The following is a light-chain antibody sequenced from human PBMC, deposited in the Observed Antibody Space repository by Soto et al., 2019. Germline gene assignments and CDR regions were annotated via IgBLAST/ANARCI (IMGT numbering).Light chain of an antibody. CDR3: QSYDTSLSGFYV. V-gene: IGLV1-40*01. CDR2: GNV. Sequence: QSGLTRPPSVSGAPGQRVTSSCTGSSSNIGAGYDVHWYQQLPGTAPKLLIYGNVNRPSGVPDRFSGSKSGTSASLAITGLQPEDEADYYCQSYDTSLSGFYVFATGTKVTVL. J-gene: IGLJ1*01. CDR1: SSNIGAGYD.